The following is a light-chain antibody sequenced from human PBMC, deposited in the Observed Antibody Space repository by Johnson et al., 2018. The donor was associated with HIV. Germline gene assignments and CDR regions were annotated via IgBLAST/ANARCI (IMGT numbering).Light chain of an antibody. Sequence: QSVLTQPPSVSAAPGQKVTISCSGSSSNIGNNYVSWYQQLPGTAPKLLIYDTDKRPSGIPDRLSGSKSGTSATLGISGLQTGDEADYYCGTWDNSLSAGVFGSGTKVTVL. V-gene: IGLV1-51*01. CDR1: SSNIGNNY. J-gene: IGLJ1*01. CDR2: DTD. CDR3: GTWDNSLSAGV.